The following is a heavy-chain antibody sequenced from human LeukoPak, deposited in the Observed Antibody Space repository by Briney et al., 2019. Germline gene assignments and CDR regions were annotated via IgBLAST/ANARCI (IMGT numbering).Heavy chain of an antibody. D-gene: IGHD5-24*01. V-gene: IGHV3-23*01. CDR1: GFGFGIFA. CDR2: IFGNGAGI. Sequence: GGSLRLSCAASGFGFGIFAMNWVRQAPGKGLEWVSVIFGNGAGIQYADSVKGRFSISGDHSENVLFLQMNSLRGEDTAVYYCVKDRTPDGFYSNDLWGQGTLVTVSS. CDR3: VKDRTPDGFYSNDL. J-gene: IGHJ5*02.